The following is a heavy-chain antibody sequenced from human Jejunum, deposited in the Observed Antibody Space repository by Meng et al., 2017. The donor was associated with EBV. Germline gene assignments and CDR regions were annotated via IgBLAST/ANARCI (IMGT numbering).Heavy chain of an antibody. CDR2: ITDSGGST. CDR1: GFTFNSHT. J-gene: IGHJ5*02. CDR3: AKLTRA. V-gene: IGHV3-23*04. Sequence: VKLVESGGGLVQPGGSLRLSCVASGFTFNSHTMSWVRQAPGKGLEWVSAITDSGGSTYYTDSVKGRFTISRDNSKNTLYLQMNSLRAEDTAVYYCAKLTRAWGQGTLVTVSS.